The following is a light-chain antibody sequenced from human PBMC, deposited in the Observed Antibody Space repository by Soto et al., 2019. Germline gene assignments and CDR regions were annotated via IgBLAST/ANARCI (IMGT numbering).Light chain of an antibody. CDR1: QSVSSNF. J-gene: IGKJ2*03. Sequence: EIVMTQSPATLSLSPGERATLSCRASQSVSSNFLAWYQQKPGQAPRLLIYGASNRATGIPARFSGSGSGTEFTLTISRLQSEDFAVYYCQQYGASPPISFGQGTKLEIK. CDR2: GAS. V-gene: IGKV3-20*01. CDR3: QQYGASPPIS.